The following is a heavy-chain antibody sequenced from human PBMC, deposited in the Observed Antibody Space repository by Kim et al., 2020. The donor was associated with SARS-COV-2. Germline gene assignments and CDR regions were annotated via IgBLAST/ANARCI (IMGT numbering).Heavy chain of an antibody. J-gene: IGHJ5*02. Sequence: SETLSLTCTVSGYSISSGYYWGWIRQPPGKGLEWIGSIYHSGSTYYNPSLKSRVTISVDTSKNQFSLKLSSVTAADTAVYYCARDPGLLFRLGWFDPWGQGTLVTVSS. CDR1: GYSISSGYY. D-gene: IGHD2-21*02. CDR3: ARDPGLLFRLGWFDP. CDR2: IYHSGST. V-gene: IGHV4-38-2*02.